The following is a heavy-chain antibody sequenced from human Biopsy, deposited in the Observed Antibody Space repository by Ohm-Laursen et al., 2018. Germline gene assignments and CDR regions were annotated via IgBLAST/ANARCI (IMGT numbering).Heavy chain of an antibody. Sequence: SPRLSCAASGFTFSSYWMSWVRQAPGKGLEWVATIKKDGSEKYYVDSVKGRFTISRDNSKSSLSLQMNSLRGEDTAVYYCARAPFGSGSYSEFDYWGQGSLVTVSS. CDR2: IKKDGSEK. J-gene: IGHJ4*02. D-gene: IGHD3-22*01. V-gene: IGHV3-7*01. CDR1: GFTFSSYW. CDR3: ARAPFGSGSYSEFDY.